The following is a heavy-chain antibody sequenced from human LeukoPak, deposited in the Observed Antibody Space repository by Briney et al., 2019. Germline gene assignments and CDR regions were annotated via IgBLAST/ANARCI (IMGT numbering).Heavy chain of an antibody. CDR3: AKDLDSYPYYFDY. V-gene: IGHV3-23*01. J-gene: IGHJ4*02. Sequence: GGSLRLSCAASGFTFSSYAMSWVRQAPGKGLERVSTISGSGGTTYYADSVRGRFTISRDNSKNVLYLQVNSLRAEDTAVYSCAKDLDSYPYYFDYWGQGTLVTVSS. D-gene: IGHD1-1*01. CDR2: ISGSGGTT. CDR1: GFTFSSYA.